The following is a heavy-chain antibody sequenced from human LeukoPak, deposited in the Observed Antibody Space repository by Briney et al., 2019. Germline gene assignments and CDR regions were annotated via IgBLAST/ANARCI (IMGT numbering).Heavy chain of an antibody. CDR2: INPSGGST. D-gene: IGHD2-15*01. CDR3: ARVFCGGGSCYFADY. Sequence: GASVKVSCKASGYTFTSYYMHWVRQAPGQGLEWMGIINPSGGSTSYAHKFRGRVTMTRDTSTSTVYMELSSLRSEDTAVYYCARVFCGGGSCYFADYWGQGTLVTVSS. V-gene: IGHV1-46*01. CDR1: GYTFTSYY. J-gene: IGHJ4*02.